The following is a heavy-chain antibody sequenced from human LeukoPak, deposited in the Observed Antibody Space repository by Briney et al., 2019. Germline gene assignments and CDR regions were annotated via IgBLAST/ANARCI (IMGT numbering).Heavy chain of an antibody. D-gene: IGHD3-3*01. CDR2: IYYSGST. CDR3: ARHGPESGITIFDTLDY. CDR1: GGSISSGGYS. V-gene: IGHV4-30-2*03. Sequence: SETLSLTCAVSGGSISSGGYSRSWIRQPPGKGLEWIGYIYYSGSTYYNPSLKSRVTISVDTSKNQFSLKLSSVTAADTAVYYCARHGPESGITIFDTLDYWGQGTLVTVSS. J-gene: IGHJ4*02.